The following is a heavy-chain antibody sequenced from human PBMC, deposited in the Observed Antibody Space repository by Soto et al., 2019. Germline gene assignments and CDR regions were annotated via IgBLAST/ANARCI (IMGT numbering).Heavy chain of an antibody. J-gene: IGHJ4*01. CDR1: GGTFSTYA. CDR2: IIPLFGTA. V-gene: IGHV1-69*01. Sequence: QVQLVQSGAEVKQPGSSVKVSCKTSGGTFSTYAIYWVRQAPGHGLEWMGAIIPLFGTADYAQKFQGRVTITADESTSTAYLELSSLRSEDTAVYFCARPKGSYSSGYYYFDYWGHGTLVTVSS. CDR3: ARPKGSYSSGYYYFDY. D-gene: IGHD6-19*01.